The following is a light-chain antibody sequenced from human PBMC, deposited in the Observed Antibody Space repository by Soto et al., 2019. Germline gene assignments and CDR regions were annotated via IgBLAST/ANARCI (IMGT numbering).Light chain of an antibody. Sequence: QSALTQPPSASGSPGQSVTISCTGTSSDVGGYNYVSWYQQHPGKAPKLMIYEVSKRPSGVPDRFSGSKSGNTASLTVSGLQAEDEAGYYCSSYAGSSEVVFGGGTKVTVL. CDR3: SSYAGSSEVV. V-gene: IGLV2-8*01. J-gene: IGLJ2*01. CDR2: EVS. CDR1: SSDVGGYNY.